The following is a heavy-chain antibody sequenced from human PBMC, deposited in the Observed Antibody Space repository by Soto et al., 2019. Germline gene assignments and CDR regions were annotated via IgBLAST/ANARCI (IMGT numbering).Heavy chain of an antibody. CDR3: ARDELNPLPDAAFDI. CDR1: GFTFSDYY. J-gene: IGHJ3*02. D-gene: IGHD1-1*01. CDR2: ITSSGSTI. Sequence: GGSLRLSCAASGFTFSDYYMSWIRQAPGKGLERVSYITSSGSTIYYADSVKGRFTISRDNAKNSLYLQMSSLRAEDTALYYCARDELNPLPDAAFDIWGQGTMVTVSS. V-gene: IGHV3-11*01.